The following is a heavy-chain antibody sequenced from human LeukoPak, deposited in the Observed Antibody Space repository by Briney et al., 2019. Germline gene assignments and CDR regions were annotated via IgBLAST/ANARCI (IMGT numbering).Heavy chain of an antibody. CDR3: AKRDYCDANNFAPLFDN. CDR1: GFTFSGYA. V-gene: IGHV3-23*01. Sequence: GGSLRLSCAASGFTFSGYAMAWVRQAPGKGLEWVSGLTGNGGATYYAEFVKGRFTISRDNSKNTLYLQMDSLRAEDTAVYYCAKRDYCDANNFAPLFDNWGQGTLVTVSS. J-gene: IGHJ4*02. D-gene: IGHD3-22*01. CDR2: LTGNGGAT.